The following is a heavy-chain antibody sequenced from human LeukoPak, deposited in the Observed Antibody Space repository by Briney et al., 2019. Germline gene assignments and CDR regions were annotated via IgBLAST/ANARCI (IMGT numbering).Heavy chain of an antibody. CDR3: AGDYGDYHTLSY. Sequence: GRSLRLSCAAWGVAFMVCVLHWGRQAPGKGLEWVAVISYDGSNKYYADSVKGRFTISRDNSKNTLFLQMDGLRAEDTAVYYCAGDYGDYHTLSYWGQGTLVSVPS. CDR1: GVAFMVCV. J-gene: IGHJ4*02. D-gene: IGHD4-17*01. V-gene: IGHV3-30*03. CDR2: ISYDGSNK.